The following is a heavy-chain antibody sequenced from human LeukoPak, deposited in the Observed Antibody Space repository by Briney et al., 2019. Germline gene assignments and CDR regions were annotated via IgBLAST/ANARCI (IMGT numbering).Heavy chain of an antibody. V-gene: IGHV3-9*01. Sequence: PGGSLRLSCAASGFSFNDYAMHWVRQAPGKGLEWVSGISWNSGNIDYVDSVRGRFTISRDNAKNTLYLQMNSLRAEDTAVYYCAKYSSGWYLVGAFDIWGQGTMVTVSS. CDR3: AKYSSGWYLVGAFDI. J-gene: IGHJ3*02. CDR2: ISWNSGNI. D-gene: IGHD6-19*01. CDR1: GFSFNDYA.